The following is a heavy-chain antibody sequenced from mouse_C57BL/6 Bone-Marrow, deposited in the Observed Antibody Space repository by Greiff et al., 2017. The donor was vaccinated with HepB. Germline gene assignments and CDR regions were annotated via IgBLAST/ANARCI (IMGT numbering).Heavy chain of an antibody. Sequence: EVKLVESVAELVRPGASVKLSCTASGFNIKNTYMHWVKQRPEQGLEWIGRIDPGNGNTKYAPKFQGKATITADTSSNTSYLQLSSLTSEDTAIYYCATYYSNFAGFAYWGQGTLVTVSA. J-gene: IGHJ3*01. CDR1: GFNIKNTY. CDR2: IDPGNGNT. V-gene: IGHV14-3*01. CDR3: ATYYSNFAGFAY. D-gene: IGHD2-5*01.